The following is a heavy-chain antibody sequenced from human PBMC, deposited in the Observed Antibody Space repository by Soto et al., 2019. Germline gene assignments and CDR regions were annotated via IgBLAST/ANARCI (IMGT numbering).Heavy chain of an antibody. D-gene: IGHD6-19*01. CDR2: IYYSGST. V-gene: IGHV4-61*01. CDR3: ARVQKQWLPYYFDY. J-gene: IGHJ4*02. CDR1: GGSVSSGSYY. Sequence: SETLSLTCTVSGGSVSSGSYYWSWIRQPPGKGLEWIGYIYYSGSTNYNPSLKSRVTISVDTSKNQFSLKLSSVTAADTAVYYCARVQKQWLPYYFDYWGQGTLVTVSS.